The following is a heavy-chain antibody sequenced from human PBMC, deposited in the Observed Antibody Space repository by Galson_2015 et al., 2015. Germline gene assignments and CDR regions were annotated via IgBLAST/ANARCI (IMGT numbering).Heavy chain of an antibody. V-gene: IGHV3-74*01. J-gene: IGHJ4*02. CDR3: ARLGGLYYDTSDGY. CDR2: INSDGSST. Sequence: SLRLSCAASGFTFSSYWMHWVRQAPGKGLVWVSRINSDGSSTSYADSVKGRFTISRDNAKNTLYLQMNSLRAEYTAVYYCARLGGLYYDTSDGYWGQGTLVTVSS. CDR1: GFTFSSYW. D-gene: IGHD3-22*01.